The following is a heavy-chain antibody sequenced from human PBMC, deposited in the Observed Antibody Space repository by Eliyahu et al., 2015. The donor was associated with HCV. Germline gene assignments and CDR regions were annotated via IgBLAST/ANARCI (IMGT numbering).Heavy chain of an antibody. D-gene: IGHD5-24*01. CDR3: AKDPPRWLQFEGI. CDR2: TQFDGTNK. J-gene: IGHJ3*02. CDR1: GFTFSSYG. V-gene: IGHV3-30*02. Sequence: QVQLVESGXGVVQPXGSLRLSCVASGFTFSSYGMHWVRQAPGKGLEWVTFTQFDGTNKYYADSVKGRFTISRDNSNNTLYLQMNSLRAEDTAVYYCAKDPPRWLQFEGIWGQGTMVTVSS.